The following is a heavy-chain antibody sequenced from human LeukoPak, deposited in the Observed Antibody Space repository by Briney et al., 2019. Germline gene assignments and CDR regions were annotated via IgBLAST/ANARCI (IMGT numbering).Heavy chain of an antibody. CDR3: AGGKATVKDY. CDR2: INSDGSST. CDR1: GFTFSSYW. V-gene: IGHV3-74*01. J-gene: IGHJ4*02. D-gene: IGHD4-17*01. Sequence: GGPLRLSCAASGFTFSSYWMHWVRQAPGKGLVWVSRINSDGSSTSYADSTKGRLTISRDNAKNTLYLQMNSLRAEDTAVYYCAGGKATVKDYWGQGTLVTVSS.